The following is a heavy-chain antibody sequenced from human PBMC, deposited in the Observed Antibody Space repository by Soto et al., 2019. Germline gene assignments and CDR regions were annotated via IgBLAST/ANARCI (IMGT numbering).Heavy chain of an antibody. J-gene: IGHJ4*02. V-gene: IGHV1-18*01. D-gene: IGHD3-10*01. CDR1: GDTLTSYG. CDR2: VSPYSGNT. CDR3: AAGPFLGPWQY. Sequence: QLQLVQSGVEGKKPGSSLNVSCQASGDTLTSYGISWVRQAPGQGLEWMGWVSPYSGNTNYSPKVHGRVTLTTDTTTSTAYMELRSLTSYDTAVYYCAAGPFLGPWQYWGQGPLVTVSS.